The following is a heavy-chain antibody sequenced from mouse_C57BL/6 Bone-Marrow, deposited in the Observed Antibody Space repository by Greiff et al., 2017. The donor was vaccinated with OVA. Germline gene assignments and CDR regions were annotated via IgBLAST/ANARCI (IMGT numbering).Heavy chain of an antibody. CDR2: IRNKANGYTT. V-gene: IGHV7-3*01. D-gene: IGHD1-1*01. J-gene: IGHJ2*01. CDR1: GFTFTDYY. Sequence: EVKVVESGGGLVQPGGSLSLSCAASGFTFTDYYMSWVRQPPGKALEWLGFIRNKANGYTTEYSASVKGRFTISRDNSQSILYLQMNALRAEDSATYYCARSSSYYYGSSYFDYWGQGTTLTVSS. CDR3: ARSSSYYYGSSYFDY.